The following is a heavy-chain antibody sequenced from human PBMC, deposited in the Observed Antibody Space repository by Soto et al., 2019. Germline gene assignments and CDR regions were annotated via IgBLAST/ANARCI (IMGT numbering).Heavy chain of an antibody. CDR1: GFTFSSYS. Sequence: EVQLVESGGGLVKPGGSLRLSCAASGFTFSSYSMNWVRQAPGKGLEWVSSISSSSSYIYYTDSVKGRFTISRDNAKNSLYLQMNSLRAEDTAVYYCARAYCGGDCYSDYWGQGTLVTVSS. V-gene: IGHV3-21*01. J-gene: IGHJ4*02. CDR2: ISSSSSYI. D-gene: IGHD2-21*02. CDR3: ARAYCGGDCYSDY.